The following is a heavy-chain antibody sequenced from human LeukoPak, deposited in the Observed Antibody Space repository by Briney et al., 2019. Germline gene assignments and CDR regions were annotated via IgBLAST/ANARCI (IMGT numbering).Heavy chain of an antibody. CDR3: ARDRYISRYYYYYMDV. CDR1: GYTFTGYY. J-gene: IGHJ6*03. D-gene: IGHD1-1*01. V-gene: IGHV1-2*02. Sequence: ASVKVSCKASGYTFTGYYMHWVRQAPGQGLEWMGWINPNSGGTNYAQKFQGRVTMTRDTSISTAYMELSRLRSDDTAVYYCARDRYISRYYYYYMDVRGKGTTVTISS. CDR2: INPNSGGT.